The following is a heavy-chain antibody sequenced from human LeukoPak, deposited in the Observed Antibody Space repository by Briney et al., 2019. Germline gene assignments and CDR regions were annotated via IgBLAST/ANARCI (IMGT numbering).Heavy chain of an antibody. CDR1: GYTFTGYY. J-gene: IGHJ4*02. V-gene: IGHV1-46*01. CDR2: INPSGGST. Sequence: ASVKVSCKASGYTFTGYYMHWVRQAPGQGLEWMGIINPSGGSTSYAQKFQGRVTMTRDTSTSTVYMELSSLRSEDTAVYYCALSGASRDFDYWGQGTLVTVSS. D-gene: IGHD6-19*01. CDR3: ALSGASRDFDY.